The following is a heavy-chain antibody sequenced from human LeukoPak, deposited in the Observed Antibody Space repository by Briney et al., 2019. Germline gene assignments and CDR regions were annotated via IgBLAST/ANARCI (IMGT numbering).Heavy chain of an antibody. CDR2: ISSGSSYI. Sequence: PGGSLRLSCAASGFTFSSYSMNWVRQAPGKRLEWVSSISSGSSYIYHADSVKGRFTISRDNAKNSLYLQMNSLRAEDTAVYYCARQAVAGQVVYWGQGTLVTVSS. J-gene: IGHJ4*02. CDR3: ARQAVAGQVVY. V-gene: IGHV3-21*01. D-gene: IGHD6-19*01. CDR1: GFTFSSYS.